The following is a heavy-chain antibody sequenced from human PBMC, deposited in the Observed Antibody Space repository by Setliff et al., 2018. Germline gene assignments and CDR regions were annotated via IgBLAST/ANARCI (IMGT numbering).Heavy chain of an antibody. D-gene: IGHD3-10*01. V-gene: IGHV4-39*01. Sequence: SETLSLTCTVYGGSISTNTYFWGWLRQSPGKGLEWIGNTYYSGDAYYNPSLKSRVTISVDTSRNQFSLKLSSVTAADTAVYYCARHVGSRSRGYNYYYYYMDVWGKGTTVTVSS. CDR3: ARHVGSRSRGYNYYYYYMDV. J-gene: IGHJ6*03. CDR1: GGSISTNTYF. CDR2: TYYSGDA.